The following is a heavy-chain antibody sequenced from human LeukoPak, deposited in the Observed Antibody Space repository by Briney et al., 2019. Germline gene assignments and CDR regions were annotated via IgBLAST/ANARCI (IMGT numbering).Heavy chain of an antibody. CDR2: ISGSGGST. CDR1: GFTFSSYG. D-gene: IGHD4-23*01. CDR3: AKGGSTTVVTPSFDY. Sequence: GGSLRLSCAASGFTFSSYGMSWVRQAPGKGLEWVSAISGSGGSTYYADSVKGRFTISRDNSKNTLYLQMNSLRAEDTAVYYCAKGGSTTVVTPSFDYWGQGTLVTVSS. V-gene: IGHV3-23*01. J-gene: IGHJ4*02.